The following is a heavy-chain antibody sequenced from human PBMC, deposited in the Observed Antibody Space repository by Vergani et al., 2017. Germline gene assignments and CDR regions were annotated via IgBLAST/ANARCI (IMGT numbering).Heavy chain of an antibody. D-gene: IGHD6-19*01. CDR1: GFTFSSYA. CDR3: ARGGVAGTFDY. J-gene: IGHJ4*02. Sequence: EVQLLESGGGLVQPGGSLRFSCAASGFTFSSYAMSWVRQAPGKGLEWVSAINGGGGTTYYPGSVKGRFTISRENAKNSLYLQMNSLRAGDTAVYYCARGGVAGTFDYWGQGTLVTVSS. CDR2: INGGGGTT. V-gene: IGHV3-23*01.